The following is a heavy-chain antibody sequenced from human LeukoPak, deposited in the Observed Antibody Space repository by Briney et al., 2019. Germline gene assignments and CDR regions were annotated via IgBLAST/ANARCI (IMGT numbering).Heavy chain of an antibody. J-gene: IGHJ2*01. D-gene: IGHD3-22*01. CDR1: GGSISSGSYY. Sequence: PSETLSLTCTVSGGSISSGSYYWSWIRQPAGKGLEWIGRIYTSGSTNYNPSLKSRVTISVDTSKNQFSLKLSSVTAADTAVYYCARDFYYYVSSGYYYVRWYFDLWGRGTLVTVSS. CDR2: IYTSGST. CDR3: ARDFYYYVSSGYYYVRWYFDL. V-gene: IGHV4-61*02.